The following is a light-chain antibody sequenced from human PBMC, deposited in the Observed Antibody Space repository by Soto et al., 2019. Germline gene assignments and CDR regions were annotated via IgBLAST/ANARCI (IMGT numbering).Light chain of an antibody. V-gene: IGLV2-14*01. CDR3: SSYTSSSTVV. CDR1: SSDVGGYNY. Sequence: QSVLTQPASVSGSPGQSITISCTGNSSDVGGYNYVSWYQQHPGKVPKLMIYDVSNRPSGVSNRFSGSKSGNTASLTISGLQAEDEADYYCSSYTSSSTVVFGGGTKLTVL. J-gene: IGLJ2*01. CDR2: DVS.